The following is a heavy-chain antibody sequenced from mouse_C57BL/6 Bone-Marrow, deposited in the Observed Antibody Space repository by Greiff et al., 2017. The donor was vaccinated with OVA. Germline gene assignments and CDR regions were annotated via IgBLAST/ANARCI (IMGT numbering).Heavy chain of an antibody. Sequence: QVQLQQSGPELVKPGASVKISCKASGYAFSSSWMNWVKQRPGKGLEWIGRIYPGDGDTNYNGKFKGKATLTADKSSSTAYMQLSSLTSEDSAVYFCASHYYGSSYGYFDYWGQGTTLTVSS. V-gene: IGHV1-82*01. CDR2: IYPGDGDT. D-gene: IGHD1-1*01. CDR3: ASHYYGSSYGYFDY. CDR1: GYAFSSSW. J-gene: IGHJ2*01.